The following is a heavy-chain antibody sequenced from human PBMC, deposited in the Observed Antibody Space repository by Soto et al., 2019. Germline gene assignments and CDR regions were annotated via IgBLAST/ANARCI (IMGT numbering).Heavy chain of an antibody. CDR2: ISASSGKT. Sequence: QVHLVQSGAEVKKPGASVRVSCKASGYTFSNYGISWVRQAPGQGLEWMGWISASSGKTNYAQSRQVRVTMTTYTSPNPAYMELRSPTSDDTAVYYSATTGELRVDLWGQGNGVTASS. V-gene: IGHV1-18*01. D-gene: IGHD7-27*01. J-gene: IGHJ4*02. CDR3: ATTGELRVDL. CDR1: GYTFSNYG.